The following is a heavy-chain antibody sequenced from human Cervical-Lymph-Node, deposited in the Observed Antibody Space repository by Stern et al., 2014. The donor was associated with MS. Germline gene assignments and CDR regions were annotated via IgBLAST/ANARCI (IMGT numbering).Heavy chain of an antibody. CDR3: ARDFSSTWSWKPGGLDAYGLDV. Sequence: VQLVESGGGVIQPGRSLRLSCAASGFRFSSYAMHWVRQAPGKGLEWVAVISYDGAQQFYVDSVKGRFTISRDSSRYTLHLQMDSVRPEDTATYYCARDFSSTWSWKPGGLDAYGLDVWGQGTTVIVSS. J-gene: IGHJ6*02. D-gene: IGHD6-13*01. CDR1: GFRFSSYA. CDR2: ISYDGAQQ. V-gene: IGHV3-30*17.